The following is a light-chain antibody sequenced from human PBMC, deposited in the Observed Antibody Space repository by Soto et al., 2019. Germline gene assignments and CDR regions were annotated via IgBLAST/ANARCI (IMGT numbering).Light chain of an antibody. CDR2: DAS. V-gene: IGKV1D-13*01. J-gene: IGKJ5*01. CDR1: QGISSA. CDR3: QQYHDFPLT. Sequence: AIQLTQSPSSLSASVGDRVTITCRASQGISSAFAWYQQKPGKAPNLLIYDASSLESGVPSRFSGSESGTDVSLTISSPQPEDFATYYCQQYHDFPLTFGQGTRLEIK.